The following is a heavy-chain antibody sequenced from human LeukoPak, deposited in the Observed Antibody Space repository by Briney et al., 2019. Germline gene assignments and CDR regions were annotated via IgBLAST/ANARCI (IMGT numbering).Heavy chain of an antibody. CDR2: ISSSSSYI. J-gene: IGHJ3*02. V-gene: IGHV3-21*01. CDR3: ARGSCSRASCYLGAFDI. Sequence: PGGSLRLSCAASGITLSSYSMNWVRQAPGKGLEWVSSISSSSSYIYYADSVKGRFTISRDNAKNSLYLQMNSLRAEDTAVYYCARGSCSRASCYLGAFDIWGQGTMVTVSS. D-gene: IGHD2-15*01. CDR1: GITLSSYS.